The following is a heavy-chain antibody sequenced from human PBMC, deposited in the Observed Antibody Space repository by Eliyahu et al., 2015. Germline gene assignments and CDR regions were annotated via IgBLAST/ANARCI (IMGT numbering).Heavy chain of an antibody. V-gene: IGHV3-33*01. CDR3: ARDLGPGGATRGLDY. J-gene: IGHJ4*02. CDR1: GFXFSGKA. Sequence: QVQLVESGGGVVQPGRSLRLXCTASGFXFSGKACHWVRQAPGKGLEWVAVIWYDGTNKYYTDSVKGRFTISRDNSKNTLYLQMNSLRAEDTAVYYCARDLGPGGATRGLDYWGQETLVTVSS. CDR2: IWYDGTNK. D-gene: IGHD3-16*01.